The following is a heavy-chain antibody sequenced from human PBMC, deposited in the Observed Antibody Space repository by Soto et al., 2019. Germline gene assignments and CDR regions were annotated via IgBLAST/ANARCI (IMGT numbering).Heavy chain of an antibody. CDR2: INSDGSTT. J-gene: IGHJ6*02. CDR1: GFTFSTYW. CDR3: ARDAYYDMGV. V-gene: IGHV3-74*01. Sequence: EVQLVESGGGLVQPGGSLRLSCVGSGFTFSTYWMHWVRQAPGKGLVWVSRINSDGSTTNYADSVKGRFTISRGNAKNTLYLQMNSLRAEDTAVYYCARDAYYDMGVWGRGTTVTVSS.